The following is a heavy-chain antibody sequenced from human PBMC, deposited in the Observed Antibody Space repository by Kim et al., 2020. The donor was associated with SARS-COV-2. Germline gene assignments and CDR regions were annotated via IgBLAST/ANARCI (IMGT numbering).Heavy chain of an antibody. CDR2: ISGSGGST. V-gene: IGHV3-23*01. CDR1: GFTFSSYA. CDR3: AKELLWFGELSWVYLDY. Sequence: GGSLRLSCAASGFTFSSYAMSWVRQAPGKGLEWVSAISGSGGSTYYADSVKGRFTISRDNSKNTLYLQMNSLRHEDTAVYYCAKELLWFGELSWVYLDYWGQGTLVTVSS. D-gene: IGHD3-10*01. J-gene: IGHJ4*02.